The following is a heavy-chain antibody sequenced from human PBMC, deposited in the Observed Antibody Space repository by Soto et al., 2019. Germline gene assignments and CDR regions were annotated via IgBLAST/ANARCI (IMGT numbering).Heavy chain of an antibody. V-gene: IGHV3-74*01. J-gene: IGHJ4*02. CDR3: ARAGDWNYVYDF. CDR1: GFTFTHYR. CDR2: VNGDGSST. Sequence: EVQLVESGGGLVQPGGSLRLSCAASGFTFTHYRIHWVRQAPGKGLVWVSRVNGDGSSTNYADSVKGRFTISRDNARNTVYLQMNSLRAEDTAVYYCARAGDWNYVYDFWGQGPLVTVSS. D-gene: IGHD1-7*01.